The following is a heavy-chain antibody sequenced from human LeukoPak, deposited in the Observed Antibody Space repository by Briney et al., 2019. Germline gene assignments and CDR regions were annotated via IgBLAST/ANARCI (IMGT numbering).Heavy chain of an antibody. V-gene: IGHV3-11*04. CDR2: ISSSGSTI. CDR1: GFTFSDYY. Sequence: KPGGSLRLSCTASGFTFSDYYMSWIRQAPGKGLEWVSYISSSGSTIYYADSVKGRFTISRDNAKNSLYLQMNSLRAEDTAVYYCAKDAKYRSSPSSSYGMDVWGQGTTVTVSS. J-gene: IGHJ6*02. D-gene: IGHD2-2*01. CDR3: AKDAKYRSSPSSSYGMDV.